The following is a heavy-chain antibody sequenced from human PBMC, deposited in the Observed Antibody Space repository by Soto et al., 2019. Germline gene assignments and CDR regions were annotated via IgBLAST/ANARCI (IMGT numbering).Heavy chain of an antibody. Sequence: PGGSLRLSCAVSGFPLEKYGMNWVRQAPGKGLEWVSSIRFSGGYIYYADSVKCRFTISRDNARNSLYLQMHRLRVDDTPLSFSGRDTYMRNHENWGQGTQVNISS. J-gene: IGHJ4*02. CDR1: GFPLEKYG. V-gene: IGHV3-21*01. D-gene: IGHD2-2*01. CDR3: GRDTYMRNHEN. CDR2: IRFSGGYI.